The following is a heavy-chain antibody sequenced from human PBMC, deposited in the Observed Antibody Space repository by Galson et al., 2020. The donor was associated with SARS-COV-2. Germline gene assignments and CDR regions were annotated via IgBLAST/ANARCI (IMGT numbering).Heavy chain of an antibody. CDR2: IYTRGST. V-gene: IGHV4-4*07. CDR1: GGPISSYY. CDR3: ARDQFGWLQLQGYFDY. D-gene: IGHD5-12*01. Sequence: SETLSHTCTASGGPISSYYWSWIRQPAGKGLEWIGRIYTRGSTNYNPSLKSRVTMSVDTSKNQFSLKLSSVTAADTAVYYCARDQFGWLQLQGYFDYWGQGTLVTVSS. J-gene: IGHJ4*02.